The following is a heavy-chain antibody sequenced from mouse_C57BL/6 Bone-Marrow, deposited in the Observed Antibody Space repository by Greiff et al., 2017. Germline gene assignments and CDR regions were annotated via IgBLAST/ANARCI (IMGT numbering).Heavy chain of an antibody. D-gene: IGHD1-1*01. CDR1: GYTFTSYW. J-gene: IGHJ3*01. CDR2: INPSSGYT. Sequence: VKLVESGAELAKPGASVKLSCKASGYTFTSYWMHWVKQRPGQGLEWIGYINPSSGYTKYNQKFKAKATLTADKSSSTAYMQLSSLTYEDSAVYYCASYYYGSSYELAYWGQGTLVTVSA. CDR3: ASYYYGSSYELAY. V-gene: IGHV1-7*01.